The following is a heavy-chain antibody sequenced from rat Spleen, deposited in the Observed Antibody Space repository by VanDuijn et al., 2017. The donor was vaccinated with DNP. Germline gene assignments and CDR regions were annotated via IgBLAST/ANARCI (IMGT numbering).Heavy chain of an antibody. J-gene: IGHJ4*01. V-gene: IGHV5S13*01. CDR2: VSPSGTNS. CDR3: TTGAGSP. CDR1: GFNFNNSG. Sequence: EVQLVESGGGLVQPGRSLQLSCVASGFNFNNSGLAWVRQTPRKGLEWVASVSPSGTNSYYRDSVKGRFTVSRDNAKSTLFLQMDSLRSDDTATYYCTTGAGSPWGQGTSVTVSS. D-gene: IGHD1-4*01.